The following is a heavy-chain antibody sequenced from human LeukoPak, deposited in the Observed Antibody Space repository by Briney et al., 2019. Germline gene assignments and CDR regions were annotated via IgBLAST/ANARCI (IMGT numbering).Heavy chain of an antibody. V-gene: IGHV3-21*01. D-gene: IGHD7-27*01. CDR1: GFTFSSYW. CDR3: ARGGPTGALDY. Sequence: GGSLRLSCAASGFTFSSYWMSWVRQAPGKGLEWVSSISSNIDYKYYTDSVKGRFTISRDNAKNSLYMQMTSLRVEDTAVYYCARGGPTGALDYWGQGTLVTVSS. CDR2: ISSNIDYK. J-gene: IGHJ4*02.